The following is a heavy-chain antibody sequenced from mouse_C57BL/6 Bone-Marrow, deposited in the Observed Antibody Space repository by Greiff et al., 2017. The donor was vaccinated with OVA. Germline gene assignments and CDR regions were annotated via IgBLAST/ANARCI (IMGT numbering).Heavy chain of an antibody. CDR1: GYSFSSSW. J-gene: IGHJ1*03. V-gene: IGHV1-80*01. D-gene: IGHD2-5*01. CDR3: ARQSKTWYIDV. CDR2: IYPGDGDT. Sequence: VQLQQSGPELVKPGASVKISCKASGYSFSSSWMNWVKQRPGKGLEWIGRIYPGDGDTNYNGKFKGKATLTADKSSSTAYMQLSSLTSEDSAVYVGARQSKTWYIDVWGTGTTVTVSS.